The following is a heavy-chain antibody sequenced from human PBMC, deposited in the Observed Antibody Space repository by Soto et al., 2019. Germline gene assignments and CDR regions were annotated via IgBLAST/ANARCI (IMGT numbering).Heavy chain of an antibody. Sequence: QVQLQESGPGLVKPSETLSLTCTVSGASISGFYWSWIRKSAGKGLEWIGRIYATGPTDYNPSLKSRVMMSVDTSKKQFSLKLRSVTAAATAVYYCVRDGTKTLRDWFDPWGQGISVTVSS. CDR3: VRDGTKTLRDWFDP. V-gene: IGHV4-4*07. D-gene: IGHD1-1*01. J-gene: IGHJ5*02. CDR2: IYATGPT. CDR1: GASISGFY.